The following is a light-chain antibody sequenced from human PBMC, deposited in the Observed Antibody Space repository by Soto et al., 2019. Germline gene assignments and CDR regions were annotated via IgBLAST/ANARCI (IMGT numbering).Light chain of an antibody. CDR1: QSVSGN. J-gene: IGKJ5*01. V-gene: IGKV3-15*01. CDR2: GAS. Sequence: EIVMTQSPATLSVSPGERATLSCRASQSVSGNLAWYQQKPGQAPRLLIYGASTRANGIPARFSGSGSGAEFNLTISSLQSEDFAVYYCQQYNNWFSITFGQGTRLEIK. CDR3: QQYNNWFSIT.